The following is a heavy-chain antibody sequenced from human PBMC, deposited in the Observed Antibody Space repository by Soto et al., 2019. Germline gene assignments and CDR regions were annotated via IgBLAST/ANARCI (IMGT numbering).Heavy chain of an antibody. Sequence: EVQLLESGGDLVQPGGSLRLSCVASGFAFADSAMTWVRQAPLKGLEWVASISGSSGGIYYADSVRGRFIISRDNSKKTLYLQMNSLRAEDTAVYYCARLDEAGLAPKTNWLDSWGLGSLVTVSS. V-gene: IGHV3-23*01. D-gene: IGHD1-1*01. CDR3: ARLDEAGLAPKTNWLDS. CDR2: ISGSSGGI. J-gene: IGHJ5*01. CDR1: GFAFADSA.